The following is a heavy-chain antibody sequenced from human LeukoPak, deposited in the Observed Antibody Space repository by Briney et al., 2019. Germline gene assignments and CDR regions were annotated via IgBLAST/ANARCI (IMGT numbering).Heavy chain of an antibody. J-gene: IGHJ4*02. CDR3: ARRSYSLWSAQPDTMVRGVSSYYFDY. CDR1: GFTFSDYY. V-gene: IGHV3-11*01. CDR2: ISSSGSTI. D-gene: IGHD3-10*01. Sequence: GGSLRLSCAASGFTFSDYYMSWIRQAPGKGLEWVSYISSSGSTIYYADSVKGRFTISRDNAKNSLYLQMNSLRAEDTALYYCARRSYSLWSAQPDTMVRGVSSYYFDYWGQGTLVTVSS.